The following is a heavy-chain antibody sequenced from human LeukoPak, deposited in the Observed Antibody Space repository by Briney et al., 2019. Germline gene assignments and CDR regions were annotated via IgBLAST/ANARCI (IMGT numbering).Heavy chain of an antibody. D-gene: IGHD3-22*01. J-gene: IGHJ4*02. CDR3: ASQGEVYYDSSGYYYDY. V-gene: IGHV3-11*01. CDR1: GFTFSDYY. Sequence: GGSLGLSCAASGFTFSDYYMSWIRRAPGKGLEWVSYISSSGSTIYYADSVKGRFTISRDNAKNSLYLQMNSLRAEDTAVYYCASQGEVYYDSSGYYYDYWGQGTLVTVSS. CDR2: ISSSGSTI.